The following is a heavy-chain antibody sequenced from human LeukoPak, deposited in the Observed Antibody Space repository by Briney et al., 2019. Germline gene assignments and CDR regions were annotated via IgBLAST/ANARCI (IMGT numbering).Heavy chain of an antibody. CDR1: GFTFSSYA. D-gene: IGHD6-19*01. CDR2: ISGSGGST. V-gene: IGHV3-23*01. CDR3: ARGFGSGWYDY. J-gene: IGHJ4*02. Sequence: GGSLRLSCAASGFTFSSYAMSWVRQAPGKGLEWVSAISGSGGSTDYADSVKGRFTISRDNSKNTLYLQMTTLRVEDTAVYYCARGFGSGWYDYWGQGTLVTVSS.